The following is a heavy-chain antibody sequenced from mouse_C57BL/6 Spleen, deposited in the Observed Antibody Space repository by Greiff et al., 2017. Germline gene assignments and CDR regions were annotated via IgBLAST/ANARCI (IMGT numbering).Heavy chain of an antibody. J-gene: IGHJ3*01. CDR1: GYTFTDYY. Sequence: EVQLQQSGPELVKPGASVKISCKASGYTFTDYYMNWVKQSHGKSLEWIGDINPNNGGTSYNQKVKGKATLTVDKSSSTAYMELRSLTSEDSAVYYCAREDPAWFAYWGQETLVTVSA. V-gene: IGHV1-26*01. CDR2: INPNNGGT. CDR3: AREDPAWFAY.